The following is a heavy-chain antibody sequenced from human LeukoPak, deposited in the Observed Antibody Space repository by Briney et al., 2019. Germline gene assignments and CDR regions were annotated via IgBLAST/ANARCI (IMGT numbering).Heavy chain of an antibody. CDR1: GFAFSTYA. CDR3: ATAPDVLDY. J-gene: IGHJ4*02. D-gene: IGHD3-10*02. V-gene: IGHV3-30*02. Sequence: PGGSLRLSCAASGFAFSTYAMHWVRQAPGKGLEWVAYIRFDGNNKNYADSVKGRVTISRDNSKKTLYLQVNNLRVEDTAAYYCATAPDVLDYWGQGTLVTVSS. CDR2: IRFDGNNK.